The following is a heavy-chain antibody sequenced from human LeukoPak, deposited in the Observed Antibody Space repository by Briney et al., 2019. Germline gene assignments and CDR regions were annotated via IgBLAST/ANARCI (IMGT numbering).Heavy chain of an antibody. D-gene: IGHD4-17*01. CDR2: ISGSGGST. Sequence: PGGSLRLSCAASGFTFSNYGMSWVRQAPGKGLEWVSGISGSGGSTYYADSVKGRFTISRDNSKNTLYLQMNSLRAEDTAVYYCARVIRLVYGDHSVYYYYYMDVWGKGTTVTISS. CDR1: GFTFSNYG. V-gene: IGHV3-23*01. J-gene: IGHJ6*03. CDR3: ARVIRLVYGDHSVYYYYYMDV.